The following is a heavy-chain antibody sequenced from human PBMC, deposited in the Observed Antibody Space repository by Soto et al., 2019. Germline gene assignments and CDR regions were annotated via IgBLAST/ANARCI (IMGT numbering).Heavy chain of an antibody. D-gene: IGHD3-3*01. CDR3: ATTGAYYDFWSGYPFDI. Sequence: SETLSLTCAVYGGSFSGYYWSWIRQPPGKGLEWIGEINHSGSTNYNPSLKGRVTISVDTSKNQFSLKLSSVTAADTAVYYCATTGAYYDFWSGYPFDIWGQGTMVTVSS. J-gene: IGHJ3*02. CDR1: GGSFSGYY. V-gene: IGHV4-34*01. CDR2: INHSGST.